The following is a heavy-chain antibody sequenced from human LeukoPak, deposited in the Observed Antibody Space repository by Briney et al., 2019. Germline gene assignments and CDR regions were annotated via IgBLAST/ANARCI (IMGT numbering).Heavy chain of an antibody. CDR3: ARGDNNGWYSDY. Sequence: SVKVSCKASGGTFSSYAISWVRQVPGQGLEWMGGIIPIFGTANYAQKFQGRLTITTDESTKTAYMELSSLRFEDTAVYYCARGDNNGWYSDYWGQGTLVTVSS. J-gene: IGHJ4*02. V-gene: IGHV1-69*05. D-gene: IGHD6-19*01. CDR1: GGTFSSYA. CDR2: IIPIFGTA.